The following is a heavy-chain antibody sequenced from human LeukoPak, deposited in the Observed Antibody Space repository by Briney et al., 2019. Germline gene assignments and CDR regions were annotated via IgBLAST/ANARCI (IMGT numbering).Heavy chain of an antibody. CDR2: IRSKANSYAT. V-gene: IGHV3-73*01. CDR1: GFTFSGSA. D-gene: IGHD1-26*01. Sequence: PGGSLRLSCAASGFTFSGSAMHWVRQASGKGLEWVGRIRSKANSYATAYAASVKGRFTISRDDSKNTAYLQMNSLKTEDTAVYYCTRRGSGSPGEYYYYGMDVWGQGTTVTVSS. CDR3: TRRGSGSPGEYYYYGMDV. J-gene: IGHJ6*02.